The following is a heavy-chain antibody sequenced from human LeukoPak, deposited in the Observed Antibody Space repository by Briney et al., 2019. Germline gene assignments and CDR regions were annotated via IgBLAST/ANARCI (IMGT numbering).Heavy chain of an antibody. CDR3: ARLSHDGSGYRPDF. CDR1: GGSISGYY. D-gene: IGHD3-22*01. Sequence: SETLSLTCTVSGGSISGYYWIWFRQPPGKGLEWIGWIFYSGNTNYNPSLKSRVTISLDTSKTQFSLKLSSVSAADTAVYYCARLSHDGSGYRPDFWGQGTLVTVYS. J-gene: IGHJ4*02. CDR2: IFYSGNT. V-gene: IGHV4-59*08.